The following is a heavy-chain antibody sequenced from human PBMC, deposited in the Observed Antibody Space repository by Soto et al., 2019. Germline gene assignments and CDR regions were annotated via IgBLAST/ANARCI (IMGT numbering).Heavy chain of an antibody. D-gene: IGHD3-22*01. Sequence: GASVKVSCKASGYTFTSYYMHWVRQAPGQRLELMGIINPSGGSTSYAQKFQGRVTMTRDTSTSTVYMELSSLGSEDTAVYYCARHSLHSSGYYYYFDYWGQGTLVTVSS. V-gene: IGHV1-46*01. CDR1: GYTFTSYY. CDR3: ARHSLHSSGYYYYFDY. J-gene: IGHJ4*02. CDR2: INPSGGST.